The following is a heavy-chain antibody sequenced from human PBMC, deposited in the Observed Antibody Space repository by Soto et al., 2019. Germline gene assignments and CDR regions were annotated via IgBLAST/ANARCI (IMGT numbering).Heavy chain of an antibody. CDR1: GYTFTSYY. J-gene: IGHJ5*02. V-gene: IGHV1-46*01. Sequence: ASVNVSCKAYGYTFTSYYMHWVRQAPGQGLEWMGIINPSGGSTSYAQKFQGRVTVTRDTSTSTVYMELSSLRSEDTAVYYCARGITLVRGVIGPNWFDPWGQGTLVTVSS. CDR3: ARGITLVRGVIGPNWFDP. CDR2: INPSGGST. D-gene: IGHD3-10*01.